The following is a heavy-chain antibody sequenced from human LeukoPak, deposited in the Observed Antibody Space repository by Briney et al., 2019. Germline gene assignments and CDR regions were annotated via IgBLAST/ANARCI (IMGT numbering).Heavy chain of an antibody. D-gene: IGHD3-3*01. V-gene: IGHV3-48*02. CDR2: ISSSSSTI. J-gene: IGHJ5*02. CDR3: AREMAPRFSEWRETFDP. Sequence: PGGSLRLSCSASGFTFSSYSMNWVRQATGKGLEWVSYISSSSSTIYYAYSVKGRFTISRDNAKNSLYLQMNSLRDEDTAVYYCAREMAPRFSEWRETFDPWGQGTMVTVSS. CDR1: GFTFSSYS.